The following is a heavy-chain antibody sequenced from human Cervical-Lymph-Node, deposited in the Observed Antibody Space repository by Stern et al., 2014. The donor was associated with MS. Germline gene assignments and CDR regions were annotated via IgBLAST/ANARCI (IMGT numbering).Heavy chain of an antibody. CDR2: ISCSGDNT. CDR1: GFTFSSYA. Sequence: VQLVESGGGLVQPGGSLRLSCAASGFTFSSYAMTWVRQAPGKGLEWVSAISCSGDNTYYADSVKGRFALSRDNSKYTLHLQMNSLRAEDTAVYYCAKDEWKWDAFDIWGQGTMVTVSS. J-gene: IGHJ3*02. CDR3: AKDEWKWDAFDI. V-gene: IGHV3-23*04. D-gene: IGHD3-3*01.